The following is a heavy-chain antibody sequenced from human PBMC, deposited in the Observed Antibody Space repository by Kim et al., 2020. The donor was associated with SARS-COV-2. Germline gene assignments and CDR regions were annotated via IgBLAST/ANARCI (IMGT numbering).Heavy chain of an antibody. D-gene: IGHD6-6*01. CDR3: ARDWTNSSSSAYYYGMDV. J-gene: IGHJ6*02. V-gene: IGHV4-59*01. Sequence: KSRVTISVDTSKNQFSLKLSSVTAADTAVYYCARDWTNSSSSAYYYGMDVWGQGTTVTVSS.